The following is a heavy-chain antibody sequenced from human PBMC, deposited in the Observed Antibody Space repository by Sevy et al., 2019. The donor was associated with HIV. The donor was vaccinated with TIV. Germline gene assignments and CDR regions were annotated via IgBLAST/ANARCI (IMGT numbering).Heavy chain of an antibody. CDR1: GFTFSSYG. CDR3: AKDEGTMVRGVQLVVTAIPRGGRMDV. V-gene: IGHV3-30*18. CDR2: ISYDGSNK. Sequence: GGSLRLSCAASGFTFSSYGMHWVRQAPGKGLEWVAVISYDGSNKYYADSVKGRFTISRDNSKNTLYLQMNSLRAEDTAVYYCAKDEGTMVRGVQLVVTAIPRGGRMDVWGQGTTVTVSS. J-gene: IGHJ6*02. D-gene: IGHD3-10*01.